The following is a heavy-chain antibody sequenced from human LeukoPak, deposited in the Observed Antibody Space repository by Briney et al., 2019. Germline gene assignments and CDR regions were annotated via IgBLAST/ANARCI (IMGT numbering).Heavy chain of an antibody. CDR1: GFTFSSYA. CDR2: ISGSGGTT. V-gene: IGHV3-23*01. J-gene: IGHJ6*02. Sequence: GGSLGLSCVISGFTFSSYAMSWVRQAPGKGLEWVSVISGSGGTTYYADSVKGRFTISRDNSKSTLYLQMNSLRAEDTAVYYCAKDTSGSTSYSYHYGMDVWGQGTTVTVSS. D-gene: IGHD1-26*01. CDR3: AKDTSGSTSYSYHYGMDV.